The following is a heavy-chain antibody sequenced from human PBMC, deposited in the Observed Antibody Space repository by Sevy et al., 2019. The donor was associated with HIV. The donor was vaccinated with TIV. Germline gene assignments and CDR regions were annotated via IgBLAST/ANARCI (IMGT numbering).Heavy chain of an antibody. CDR2: VNPSGGST. J-gene: IGHJ5*02. CDR3: ARGSGGRSGWFDP. Sequence: ASVKVSCKASGYTFTSYYMNWVRQAPGQGLEWIGIVNPSGGSTSYAQKFQGRVTMTRDTSTSTVYMELSRLRSEDTAVYYCARGSGGRSGWFDPWGQGTLVTVSS. V-gene: IGHV1-46*01. D-gene: IGHD2-15*01. CDR1: GYTFTSYY.